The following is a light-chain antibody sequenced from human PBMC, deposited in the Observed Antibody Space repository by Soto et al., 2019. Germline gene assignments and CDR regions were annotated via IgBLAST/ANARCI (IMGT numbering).Light chain of an antibody. CDR3: QQLHGYPIT. J-gene: IGKJ5*01. Sequence: ILLTQSPSSLSASVGGRVTSTCLASHCIDTSLAWYQQKPGKAPKLLIYAASNFQSGVPSRFSGSGSGTHFTLTISSLQPEDFATYYCQQLHGYPITFGQVTRLEI. CDR2: AAS. V-gene: IGKV1-9*01. CDR1: HCIDTS.